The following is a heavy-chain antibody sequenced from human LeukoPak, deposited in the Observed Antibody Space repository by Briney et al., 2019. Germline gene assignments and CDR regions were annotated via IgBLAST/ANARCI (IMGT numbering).Heavy chain of an antibody. D-gene: IGHD2-8*01. CDR1: GYNFNSYD. V-gene: IGHV7-4-1*02. Sequence: ASVKVSCTASGYNFNSYDMNWVRQAPGQGLEWMGWINTNTGNPTYAQGFTGRFVFSLDTSVSTAYLQISSLKAEDTAVYYCAREFLYPTHYMDVWGKGTTVTVSS. CDR3: AREFLYPTHYMDV. CDR2: INTNTGNP. J-gene: IGHJ6*03.